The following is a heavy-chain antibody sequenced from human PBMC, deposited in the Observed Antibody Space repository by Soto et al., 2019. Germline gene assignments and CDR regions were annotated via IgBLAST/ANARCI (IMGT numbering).Heavy chain of an antibody. V-gene: IGHV1-8*01. D-gene: IGHD1-26*01. Sequence: ASVEVSCTASGYTFTLYDINWVRQATGQGLEWVGWMNPNSGNTGYAQKFQGRVTMTRNTSISTAYMELSSLRSEDTAVYYCAREKGGGSYLDYWGQGTLVTVSS. J-gene: IGHJ4*02. CDR3: AREKGGGSYLDY. CDR1: GYTFTLYD. CDR2: MNPNSGNT.